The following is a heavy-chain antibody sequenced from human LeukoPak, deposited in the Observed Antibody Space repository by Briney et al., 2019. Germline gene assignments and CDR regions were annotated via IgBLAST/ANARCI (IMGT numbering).Heavy chain of an antibody. J-gene: IGHJ6*03. CDR3: ARGQIPYFYYMDV. CDR2: IWYDGSNK. V-gene: IGHV3-33*01. Sequence: PGGSLRLSCAVSGFTFSDYSMHWVRQAPGKGLEWVAAIWYDGSNKYYADSVKGRFTISRDNSKNTLYLQMSSLRAEDTAVFFCARGQIPYFYYMDVWGNGTTVTVAS. CDR1: GFTFSDYS.